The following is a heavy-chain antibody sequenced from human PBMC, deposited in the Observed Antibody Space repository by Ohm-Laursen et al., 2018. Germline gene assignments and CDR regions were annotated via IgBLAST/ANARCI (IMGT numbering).Heavy chain of an antibody. Sequence: SSVKVSCKASGGTFSNYAINWVRQVPGQGLEWMGWMNPNSGNTGYAQKFQGRVTMTRNTSISTAYMELSSLRSEDTAVYYCASRGRGYSYGYAYFWGQGTLVTVSS. CDR2: MNPNSGNT. CDR3: ASRGRGYSYGYAYF. J-gene: IGHJ4*02. CDR1: GGTFSNYA. V-gene: IGHV1-8*02. D-gene: IGHD5-18*01.